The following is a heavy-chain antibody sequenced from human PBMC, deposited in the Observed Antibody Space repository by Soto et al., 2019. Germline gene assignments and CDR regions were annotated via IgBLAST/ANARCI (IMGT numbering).Heavy chain of an antibody. Sequence: EVQLVESGGGLVKPGGSLRLSCAASGFTFSSYSMNWVRQAPGKGLEWVSSISSSSSYIYYADSVKGRFTISRDNAKNSLYLQMNSLRAEDTAVYYCARVGGYYYGMDVWGQGTTVTVSS. V-gene: IGHV3-21*01. CDR2: ISSSSSYI. J-gene: IGHJ6*02. CDR1: GFTFSSYS. D-gene: IGHD3-16*01. CDR3: ARVGGYYYGMDV.